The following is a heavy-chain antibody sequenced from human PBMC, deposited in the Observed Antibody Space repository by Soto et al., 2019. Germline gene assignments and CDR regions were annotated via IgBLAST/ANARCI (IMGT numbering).Heavy chain of an antibody. Sequence: ASVKVSCKASGYTFTGYCMHWVRQAPGQGLEWMGWINPNSGGTNYAQKFQGWVTMTRDTSISTAYMELSRLRSDDTAVYYCAREGGYYGSEPREWFDPWGQGTLVTVSS. V-gene: IGHV1-2*04. D-gene: IGHD3-10*01. CDR2: INPNSGGT. CDR3: AREGGYYGSEPREWFDP. CDR1: GYTFTGYC. J-gene: IGHJ5*02.